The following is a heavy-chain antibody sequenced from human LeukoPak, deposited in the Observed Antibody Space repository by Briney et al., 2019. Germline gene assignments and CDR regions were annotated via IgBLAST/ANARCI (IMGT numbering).Heavy chain of an antibody. V-gene: IGHV4-61*01. D-gene: IGHD3-16*01. CDR2: IRSSGST. CDR3: ARDVTPATL. Sequence: SETLSLTCTVSGGSISSSSYYWGWIRQPPGKGLEWIGYIRSSGSTNYNPSLKSRVTISMDTSKNQFSLQLSSVTAADTAVYYCARDVTPATLWGQGTLVTVSS. J-gene: IGHJ4*02. CDR1: GGSISSSSYY.